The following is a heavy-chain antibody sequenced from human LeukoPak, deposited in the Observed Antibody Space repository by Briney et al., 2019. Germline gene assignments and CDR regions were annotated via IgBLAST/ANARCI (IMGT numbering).Heavy chain of an antibody. CDR1: GGSFSGYY. V-gene: IGHV4-34*01. Sequence: PSETLSLTCAVYGGSFSGYYWSWIRQPPGKGLEWIGEINHSGSTNYNPSLKSRVTISVDTSKNQFSLKLSSVTAADTAVYYCASYYGSGSSHWGQGTLVTVSS. CDR2: INHSGST. D-gene: IGHD3-10*01. CDR3: ASYYGSGSSH. J-gene: IGHJ4*02.